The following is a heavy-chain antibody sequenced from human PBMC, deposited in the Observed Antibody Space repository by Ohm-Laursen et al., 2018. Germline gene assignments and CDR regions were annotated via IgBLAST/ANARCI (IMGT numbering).Heavy chain of an antibody. CDR3: ARFFGWSFDY. D-gene: IGHD3-9*01. J-gene: IGHJ4*02. Sequence: SLRLSRTPTGFTCHDYAMYWFRQAPGKCLEWVSGISWNSGSIGYADSVKGRFTISRDNAKNTLYLQMNSLRAEDTAVYYCARFFGWSFDYWGQGTLVTVSS. CDR1: GFTCHDYA. V-gene: IGHV3-9*01. CDR2: ISWNSGSI.